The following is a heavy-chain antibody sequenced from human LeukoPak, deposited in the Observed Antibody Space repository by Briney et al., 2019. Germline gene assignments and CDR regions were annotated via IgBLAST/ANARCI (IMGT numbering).Heavy chain of an antibody. Sequence: ASVYVSCKASGYSFVSYGINWVRQAPGQGLEWMGWISAYNGKTDVAQKLRGRVTMTTDTSTSTAYMELRGLRSDDTAVYYCMRDFRGINNWNDRRDYWGQGTLLTVSS. V-gene: IGHV1-18*01. CDR3: MRDFRGINNWNDRRDY. CDR1: GYSFVSYG. CDR2: ISAYNGKT. D-gene: IGHD1-20*01. J-gene: IGHJ4*02.